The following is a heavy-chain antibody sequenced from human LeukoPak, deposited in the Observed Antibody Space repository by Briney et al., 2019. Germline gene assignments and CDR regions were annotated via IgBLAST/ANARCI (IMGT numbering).Heavy chain of an antibody. V-gene: IGHV3-33*08. D-gene: IGHD1-26*01. CDR2: IWYDGSNK. J-gene: IGHJ4*02. CDR1: GFTFSDYS. CDR3: ARAGNSGSYYRADFDY. Sequence: GGSLRLSCAASGFTFSDYSMNWVRQAPGKGLEWVAVIWYDGSNKYYADSVKGRFTISRDNSKNTLYLQMNSLRAEDTAVYYCARAGNSGSYYRADFDYWGQGTLVTVSS.